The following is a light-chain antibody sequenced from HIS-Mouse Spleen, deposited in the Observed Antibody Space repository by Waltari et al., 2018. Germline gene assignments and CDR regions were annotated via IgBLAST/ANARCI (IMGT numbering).Light chain of an antibody. CDR1: ALPKKY. CDR3: YSTDSSGNHRV. J-gene: IGLJ2*01. CDR2: EDR. Sequence: SYELTQPPSVSVSPGQTARITCSGDALPKKYAYWYQQKSGQAPVLVIYEDRKRPCGIPERVSGYRSGTMANLTISGAQVEDEADYYCYSTDSSGNHRVFGGGTKLTVL. V-gene: IGLV3-10*01.